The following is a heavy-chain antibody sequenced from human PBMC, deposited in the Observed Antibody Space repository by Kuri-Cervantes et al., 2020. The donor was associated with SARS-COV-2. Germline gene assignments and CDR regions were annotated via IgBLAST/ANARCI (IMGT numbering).Heavy chain of an antibody. Sequence: ASVKVSCKVSGYTLTELSMHWVRQAPGKGLEWMGGFDPEDGETIYAQKFQGRVTMTEDTSTDTAYMELSSLRSEDTAVYYCATHRSLRFLEWFRYWGQGTLVIVSS. CDR3: ATHRSLRFLEWFRY. D-gene: IGHD3-3*01. CDR2: FDPEDGET. J-gene: IGHJ4*02. CDR1: GYTLTELS. V-gene: IGHV1-24*01.